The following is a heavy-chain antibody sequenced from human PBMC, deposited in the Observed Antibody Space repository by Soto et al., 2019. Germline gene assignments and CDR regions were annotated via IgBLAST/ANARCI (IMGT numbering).Heavy chain of an antibody. J-gene: IGHJ4*02. V-gene: IGHV4-61*08. CDR1: GGSINSDDSF. CDR3: ARVRIAARLYYFDY. Sequence: PSETLSLTCSVSGGSINSDDSFWGWVRQSPGKGLEWIGYIYYSGSTNYNPSLKSRVTISVDTSKNQFSLKLSSVTAADTAVYYCARVRIAARLYYFDYWGQGTLVTVSS. D-gene: IGHD6-6*01. CDR2: IYYSGST.